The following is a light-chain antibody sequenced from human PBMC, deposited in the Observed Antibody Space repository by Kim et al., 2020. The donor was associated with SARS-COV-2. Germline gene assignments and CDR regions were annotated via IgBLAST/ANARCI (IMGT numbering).Light chain of an antibody. CDR2: GAS. V-gene: IGKV3-20*01. Sequence: SPGERATLAWRASQSVSSSYLAWYQQKPGQAPRLLIYGASSRATGIPDRFSGSGSGTDFTLTISRLEPEDFAVYYCQQYGSSPKYTFGQGTKLEI. CDR3: QQYGSSPKYT. J-gene: IGKJ2*01. CDR1: QSVSSSY.